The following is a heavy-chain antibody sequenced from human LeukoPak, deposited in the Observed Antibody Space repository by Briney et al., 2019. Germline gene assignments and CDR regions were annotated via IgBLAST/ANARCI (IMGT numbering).Heavy chain of an antibody. CDR2: INHSGST. D-gene: IGHD2-15*01. CDR3: ARVSQRYCSGGSCYILLLRGISAFDI. J-gene: IGHJ3*02. V-gene: IGHV4-34*01. CDR1: GGSFSGYY. Sequence: PSETLSLTCAVYGGSFSGYYWSWIRQPPGKGLEWIGEINHSGSTNYNPSLKSRVTISVDTSKNQFSLKLSSVTAADTAVYYYARVSQRYCSGGSCYILLLRGISAFDIWGQGTMVTVSS.